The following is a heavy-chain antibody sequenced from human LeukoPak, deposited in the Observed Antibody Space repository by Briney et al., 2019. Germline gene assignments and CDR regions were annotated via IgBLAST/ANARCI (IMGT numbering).Heavy chain of an antibody. D-gene: IGHD2-15*01. CDR3: ARFRSGYCSGGSCSGWFDP. V-gene: IGHV1-18*01. CDR2: ISAYNGST. Sequence: ASVKVSCKASGYTFTSYGISSVRQAPGQGLAWMGWISAYNGSTNYAQKLQGRVTMTTDTSTSTAYMELRSLRSDDTAVYYCARFRSGYCSGGSCSGWFDPWGQGTLVTVSS. J-gene: IGHJ5*02. CDR1: GYTFTSYG.